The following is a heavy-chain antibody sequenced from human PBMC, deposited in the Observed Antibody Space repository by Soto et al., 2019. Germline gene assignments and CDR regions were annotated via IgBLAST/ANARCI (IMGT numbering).Heavy chain of an antibody. Sequence: WETLSLTCTVSGGSISSYYWSWIRQPPGKGLEWIGYIYYSGSTYHNPSLKGRVTISVDTSKNQFSLRLNSVTAADTAVYYCARAPDIAMATVFDYWGQGTLVTVSS. CDR1: GGSISSYY. D-gene: IGHD5-18*01. V-gene: IGHV4-59*01. CDR3: ARAPDIAMATVFDY. CDR2: IYYSGST. J-gene: IGHJ4*02.